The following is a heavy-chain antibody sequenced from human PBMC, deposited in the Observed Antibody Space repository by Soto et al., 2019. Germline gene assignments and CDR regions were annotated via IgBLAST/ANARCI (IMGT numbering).Heavy chain of an antibody. J-gene: IGHJ5*02. CDR3: ARDRVGATKRAWFDP. CDR1: GGSISSYY. D-gene: IGHD1-26*01. CDR2: IYTSGST. V-gene: IGHV4-4*07. Sequence: QVQLQESGPGLVKPSETLSLTCTVSGGSISSYYWSWIRQPAGKGLEWIGRIYTSGSTNYNPSLKSRVTLSVDTSNNQFSLKPSSVTAADTAVYYCARDRVGATKRAWFDPWGDGTLVTVSS.